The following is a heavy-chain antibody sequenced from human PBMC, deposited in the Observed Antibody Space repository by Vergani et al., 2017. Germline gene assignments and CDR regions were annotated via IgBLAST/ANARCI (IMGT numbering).Heavy chain of an antibody. CDR1: GGSISSGGYY. CDR3: ARDRSPFAATVTTFDY. D-gene: IGHD4-11*01. J-gene: IGHJ4*02. Sequence: QVLLQESGPGLVRPSQTLSLTCTVSGGSISSGGYYWSWIRQHPGKGLEWIGYIYYSGSTYYNPSLKSRVTISVDTSKNQFSLKLSSVTAADTAVYYCARDRSPFAATVTTFDYCGQGTLVTVSS. CDR2: IYYSGST. V-gene: IGHV4-31*03.